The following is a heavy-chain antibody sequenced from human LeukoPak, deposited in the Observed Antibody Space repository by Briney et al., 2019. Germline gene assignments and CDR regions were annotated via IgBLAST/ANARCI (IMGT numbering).Heavy chain of an antibody. J-gene: IGHJ6*02. V-gene: IGHV3-7*01. CDR1: GFTFSSYC. CDR3: AREGLEENYDILTGYYYYYYGMDV. D-gene: IGHD3-9*01. CDR2: IKQDGSEK. Sequence: GGSLRLPCAASGFTFSSYCVSWVRQAPGKGREWGANIKQDGSEKYYVDSVKGRFTISRDNAKNSLYLQMNSLRAEDTAVYYCAREGLEENYDILTGYYYYYYGMDVWGQGTTVTVSS.